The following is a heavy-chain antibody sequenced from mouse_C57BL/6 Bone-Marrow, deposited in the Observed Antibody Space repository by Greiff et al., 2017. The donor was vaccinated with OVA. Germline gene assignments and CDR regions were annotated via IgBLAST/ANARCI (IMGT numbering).Heavy chain of an antibody. Sequence: QVQLQQPGAELVKPGASVKLSCKASGYTFTSYWMQWVKQRPGQGLEWIGEIDPSDSYTNYNQKFKGKATLTVDTSSSTAYMQLSSLTSEDSAVYYCARITTVVADYYAMDYWGQGTSVTVSS. CDR2: IDPSDSYT. CDR3: ARITTVVADYYAMDY. J-gene: IGHJ4*01. V-gene: IGHV1-50*01. CDR1: GYTFTSYW. D-gene: IGHD1-1*01.